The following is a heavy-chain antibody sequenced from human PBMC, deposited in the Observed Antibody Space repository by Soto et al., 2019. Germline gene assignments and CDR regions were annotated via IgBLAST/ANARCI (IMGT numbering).Heavy chain of an antibody. CDR3: ARDADPSGSYDGVGFDY. J-gene: IGHJ4*02. Sequence: QVQLVESGGGVVQPGRSLRLSCAASGFTFSSYAMHWVRQAPGKGLEWVAVISYDGSNKYYADSVKGRFTISRDNSKNTLYVQMNSLRAEDTAVYYCARDADPSGSYDGVGFDYWGQGTLVTVSS. CDR2: ISYDGSNK. CDR1: GFTFSSYA. V-gene: IGHV3-30-3*01. D-gene: IGHD1-26*01.